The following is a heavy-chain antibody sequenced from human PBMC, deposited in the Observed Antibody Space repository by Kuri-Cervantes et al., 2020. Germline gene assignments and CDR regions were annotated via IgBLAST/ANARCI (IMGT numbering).Heavy chain of an antibody. CDR1: GFTFSDYY. D-gene: IGHD3-10*01. CDR3: AREGLWMARGSYYTSGY. V-gene: IGHV3-11*04. J-gene: IGHJ4*02. Sequence: GGSLRLSCAASGFTFSDYYMSWIRQAPGKGLEWVSYISSSGSTIYYADSVKGRFTISRDNSKNTLYLQMNSLRAEDTAVYYCAREGLWMARGSYYTSGYWGQGTLVTVSS. CDR2: ISSSGSTI.